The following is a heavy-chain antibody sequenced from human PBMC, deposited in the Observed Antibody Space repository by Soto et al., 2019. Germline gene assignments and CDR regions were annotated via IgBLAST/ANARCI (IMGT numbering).Heavy chain of an antibody. CDR1: GYTFSDYY. CDR2: IDTSGTKI. D-gene: IGHD3-3*01. CDR3: ASHYDMWSGYLSPVDY. V-gene: IGHV3-11*01. J-gene: IGHJ4*02. Sequence: QVQLVESGGDLVKPGWSLRLSCAASGYTFSDYYMSWIRQAPGKGLEWISYIDTSGTKIYYADSVKGRFTITRDNAKNSPHLEMNSLRDEKTAVYYCASHYDMWSGYLSPVDYWGQGTLVTVSS.